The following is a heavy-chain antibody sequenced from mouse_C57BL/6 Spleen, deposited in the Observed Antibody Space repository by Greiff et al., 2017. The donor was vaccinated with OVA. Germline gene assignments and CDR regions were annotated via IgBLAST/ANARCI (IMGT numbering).Heavy chain of an antibody. Sequence: VQLQQSGAELVKPGASVKLSCTASGFNIKDYYMHWVKQRTEQGLEWIGRIDPEDGETKYAPKFQGKATIPADTSSNTVYLALSSLTSEDTAVYYCAITTVVAPDFDVGGTETTVTVSS. V-gene: IGHV14-2*01. CDR2: IDPEDGET. D-gene: IGHD1-1*01. J-gene: IGHJ1*03. CDR3: AITTVVAPDFDV. CDR1: GFNIKDYY.